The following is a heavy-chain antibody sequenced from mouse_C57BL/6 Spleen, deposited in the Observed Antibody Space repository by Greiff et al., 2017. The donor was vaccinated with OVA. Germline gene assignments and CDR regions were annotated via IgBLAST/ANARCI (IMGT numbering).Heavy chain of an antibody. J-gene: IGHJ3*01. CDR2: FYPRSGNT. V-gene: IGHV1-81*01. D-gene: IGHD1-1*01. Sequence: QVQLQQSGAELARPGASVKLSCKASGYTFTSYGISWVKQRTGQGLEWIGEFYPRSGNTYYNEKFKGKATLTADKSSSTAYMELRSLTSEDSAVYFCARKEITTVVAPFAYWGQGTLVTVAA. CDR3: ARKEITTVVAPFAY. CDR1: GYTFTSYG.